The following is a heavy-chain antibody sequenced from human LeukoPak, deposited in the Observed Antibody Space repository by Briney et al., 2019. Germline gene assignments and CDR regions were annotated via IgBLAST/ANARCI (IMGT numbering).Heavy chain of an antibody. J-gene: IGHJ4*02. CDR1: GYTFTSYD. CDR3: ARRDYDYVWREFDY. D-gene: IGHD3-16*01. CDR2: ISAYNGNT. Sequence: GASVKVSCKASGYTFTSYDINWVRQATGQGLEWMGWISAYNGNTNYAQKLQGRVTMTTDTSTSTAYMELRSLRSDDTAVYYCARRDYDYVWREFDYWGQGTLVTVSS. V-gene: IGHV1-18*01.